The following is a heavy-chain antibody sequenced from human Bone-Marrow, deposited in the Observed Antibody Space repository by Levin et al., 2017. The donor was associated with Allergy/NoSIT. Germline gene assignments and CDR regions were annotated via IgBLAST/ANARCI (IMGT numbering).Heavy chain of an antibody. D-gene: IGHD2-15*01. J-gene: IGHJ3*02. Sequence: GVSLRLSCAASGFTFSDYGMHWVRQAPGKGLEWVGVISYDGSIKIYADSVKGRFTISRDNSKNTLYLQMNSLTGEDTAVYYCAKEPLIRSGRNAFAIWGQGTMSTVSS. CDR1: GFTFSDYG. CDR2: ISYDGSIK. V-gene: IGHV3-30*18. CDR3: AKEPLIRSGRNAFAI.